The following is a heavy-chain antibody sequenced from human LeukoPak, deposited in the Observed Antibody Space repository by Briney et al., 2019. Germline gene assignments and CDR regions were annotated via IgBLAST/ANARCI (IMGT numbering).Heavy chain of an antibody. CDR1: GFTFSINT. J-gene: IGHJ6*03. Sequence: PGGSLRLSCAASGFTFSINTLNWVRQAPGKGLEWVSSITSSSSGIYYADSVKGRFTVSRDNAKNSLYLQMNSLRAEDTALYYCTTAIPGLGPHYYYYYMDVWGKGTTVTVSS. CDR2: ITSSSSGI. CDR3: TTAIPGLGPHYYYYYMDV. V-gene: IGHV3-21*04.